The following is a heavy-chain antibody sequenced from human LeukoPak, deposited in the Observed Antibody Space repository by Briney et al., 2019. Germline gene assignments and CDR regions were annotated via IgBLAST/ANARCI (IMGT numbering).Heavy chain of an antibody. CDR3: ARYSSSWLNWFDP. J-gene: IGHJ5*02. CDR2: VYYSGST. Sequence: SETLSLTCTVSGGSISSYYWSWIRQPPGKGLEWIGYVYYSGSTNYNPSLKSRVTISVDTSKNQFSLKLSSVTAADTAVYYCARYSSSWLNWFDPWGQGTLVTVSS. CDR1: GGSISSYY. V-gene: IGHV4-59*08. D-gene: IGHD6-13*01.